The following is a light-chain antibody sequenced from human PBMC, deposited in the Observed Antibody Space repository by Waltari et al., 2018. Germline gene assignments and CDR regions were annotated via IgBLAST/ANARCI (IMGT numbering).Light chain of an antibody. J-gene: IGLJ3*02. CDR3: ASYTSSKTWV. CDR2: DVT. V-gene: IGLV2-14*03. Sequence: QSALTQPASVSGSPGQAITISCTGTRRDVGGYDYVSWYQHHPGKAPNLMIFDVTKRPSGVSDRFSGSKSGNTASLTMSGLHTEDEADYYCASYTSSKTWVFGGGTKLTVL. CDR1: RRDVGGYDY.